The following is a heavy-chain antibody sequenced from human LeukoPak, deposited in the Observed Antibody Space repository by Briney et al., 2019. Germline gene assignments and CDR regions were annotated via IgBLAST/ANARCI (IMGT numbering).Heavy chain of an antibody. V-gene: IGHV3-23*01. J-gene: IGHJ4*02. CDR3: AKDSGSYLQPTDY. Sequence: GGSLSLSCAVSGFTFSTYAMTWVRQAPGQGREWVSSIAGNGEKTYYTDSVKGRFTISRDNSKNTLYLQMNRLRADDTAVYHCAKDSGSYLQPTDYWGQGTLVTVSS. CDR2: IAGNGEKT. D-gene: IGHD1-26*01. CDR1: GFTFSTYA.